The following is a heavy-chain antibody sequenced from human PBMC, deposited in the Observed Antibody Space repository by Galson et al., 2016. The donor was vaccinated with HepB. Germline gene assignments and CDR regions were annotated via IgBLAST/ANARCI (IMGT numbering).Heavy chain of an antibody. CDR2: ISSDGSSK. D-gene: IGHD3-10*01. Sequence: SLRLSCAASRFTFSSYAFHWVRRAPGKGLEWVAVISSDGSSKYYADSVKGRLTISRDTSKNTLFLQMDSLRAEDTAVYYCARAGFYGSGIYHYYAMDVWGQGTTVTVSS. CDR3: ARAGFYGSGIYHYYAMDV. V-gene: IGHV3-30-3*01. CDR1: RFTFSSYA. J-gene: IGHJ6*02.